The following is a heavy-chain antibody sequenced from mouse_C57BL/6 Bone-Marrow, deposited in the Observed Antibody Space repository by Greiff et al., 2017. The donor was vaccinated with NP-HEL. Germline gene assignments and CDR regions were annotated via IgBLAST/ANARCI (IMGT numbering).Heavy chain of an antibody. V-gene: IGHV1-81*01. D-gene: IGHD1-1*01. CDR2: IYPRSGNT. Sequence: VKLVESGAELARPGASVKLSCKASGYTFTSYGISWVKQRTGQGLEWIGEIYPRSGNTYYNEKFKGKATLTADKSSSTAYMELRSLTSEDSAVYFCAGYYGSSYGYWGQGTTLTVSS. CDR1: GYTFTSYG. CDR3: AGYYGSSYGY. J-gene: IGHJ2*01.